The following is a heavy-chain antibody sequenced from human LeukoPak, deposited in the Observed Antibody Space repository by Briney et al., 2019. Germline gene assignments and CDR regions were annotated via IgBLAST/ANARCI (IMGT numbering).Heavy chain of an antibody. D-gene: IGHD1-26*01. J-gene: IGHJ4*02. V-gene: IGHV1-24*01. CDR1: GYTLTELS. Sequence: ASVKVSCKVSGYTLTELSMHWVRQAPGIGLEWMGGFDPEDGETIYAQKFQGRVTMTEDTSTNTAYMELSSLRSEDTAVYYCARAYSGSYDFDYWGQGTLVTVSS. CDR3: ARAYSGSYDFDY. CDR2: FDPEDGET.